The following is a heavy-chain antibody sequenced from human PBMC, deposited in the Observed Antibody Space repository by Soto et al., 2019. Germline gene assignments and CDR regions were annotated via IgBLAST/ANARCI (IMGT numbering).Heavy chain of an antibody. V-gene: IGHV3-23*01. D-gene: IGHD3-9*01. CDR1: GFTFSAYA. J-gene: IGHJ4*02. Sequence: PGGSLRLSCAASGFTFSAYAMTWVRQAPGKGLEWVSIISGSDGATYYADSVKGRFTISRDNAQNSLFLLMNSLRAEDTAVYYCARDRDWAFDYWGRGTLVTVSS. CDR2: ISGSDGAT. CDR3: ARDRDWAFDY.